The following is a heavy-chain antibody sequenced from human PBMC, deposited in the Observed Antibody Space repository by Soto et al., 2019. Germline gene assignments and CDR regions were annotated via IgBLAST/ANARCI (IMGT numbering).Heavy chain of an antibody. Sequence: EVQLLESGGALVQPGGSLRLSCAASGFTFSSYTMSWVRQAPGKGLEWVSAISVSGGSTYYADSVKGRFTISRDNSKNTLYLQMNSLRAEDTAVYYCAKCIAARPDWYFDLWGRGTLVTVSS. CDR3: AKCIAARPDWYFDL. J-gene: IGHJ2*01. V-gene: IGHV3-23*01. D-gene: IGHD6-6*01. CDR2: ISVSGGST. CDR1: GFTFSSYT.